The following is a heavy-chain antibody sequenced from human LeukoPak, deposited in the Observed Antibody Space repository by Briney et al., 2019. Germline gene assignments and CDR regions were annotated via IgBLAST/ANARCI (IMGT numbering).Heavy chain of an antibody. CDR3: ARDSGYSYGLN. CDR1: GGTFSSYA. Sequence: EASVKVSCKASGGTFSSYAISWVRPAPEQGLEWMGRIIPILGIANYAQKFQGRVTITADKSTSTAYMELSSLRSEDTAVYYCARDSGYSYGLNWGQGTLVTVSS. D-gene: IGHD5-18*01. V-gene: IGHV1-69*04. J-gene: IGHJ4*02. CDR2: IIPILGIA.